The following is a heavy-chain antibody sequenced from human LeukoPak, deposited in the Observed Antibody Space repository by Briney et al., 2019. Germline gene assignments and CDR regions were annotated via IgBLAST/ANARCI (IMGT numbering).Heavy chain of an antibody. V-gene: IGHV4-59*08. J-gene: IGHJ4*02. CDR1: GGSISSYY. D-gene: IGHD5-18*01. Sequence: PSETLSLTCTVSGGSISSYYWSWIRQPPGKGVEWIGYIYYSGSTNYNPSLKSRVTISVDTSKNQFSLKLSSVTAADTAVYYCARRVYSCGYVTFDYWGQGTLVTVSS. CDR2: IYYSGST. CDR3: ARRVYSCGYVTFDY.